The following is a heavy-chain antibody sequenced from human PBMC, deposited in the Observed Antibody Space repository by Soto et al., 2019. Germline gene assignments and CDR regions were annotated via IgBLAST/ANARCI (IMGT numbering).Heavy chain of an antibody. J-gene: IGHJ2*01. Sequence: SETLSLTCAVHGGSFSGFYWTWIRQPPGKGLEWIGEINHSGSSNYNPPLKSRVTMSLDTSRNQFSLSLNSVTAADTAVYYCERMAGPSYFDLWGRGTLVTVSS. V-gene: IGHV4-34*01. CDR2: INHSGSS. CDR1: GGSFSGFY. CDR3: ERMAGPSYFDL.